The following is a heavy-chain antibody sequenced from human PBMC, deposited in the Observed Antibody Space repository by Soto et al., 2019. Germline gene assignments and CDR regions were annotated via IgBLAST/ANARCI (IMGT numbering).Heavy chain of an antibody. CDR1: GFDFSDFH. V-gene: IGHV3-11*05. J-gene: IGHJ5*02. CDR3: ARGRGPYCGGDCYPNWFDP. D-gene: IGHD2-21*02. CDR2: ISSSLGHT. Sequence: PGGSLRLSCAGSGFDFSDFHIGWVRQAPGKGLEWISYISSSLGHTDYADSVKGRFTISRDNAKSSVFLEMSDLRSDDTAVYYCARGRGPYCGGDCYPNWFDPWGQGTLVTVSS.